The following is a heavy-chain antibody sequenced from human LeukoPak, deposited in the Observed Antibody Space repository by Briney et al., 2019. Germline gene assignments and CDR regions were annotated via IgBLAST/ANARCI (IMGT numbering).Heavy chain of an antibody. CDR1: GYTFTSYA. V-gene: IGHV7-4-1*02. D-gene: IGHD1-1*01. CDR2: INTNTGNP. CDR3: ARISELEMYNWFDP. Sequence: VASVKVSCKASGYTFTSYALNWVRQAPGQRLEWMGWINTNTGNPTYAQGFTGRFVFSLDTSVSTAYLQISSLKAEDTAVYYCARISELEMYNWFDPWGQGTLVTVSS. J-gene: IGHJ5*02.